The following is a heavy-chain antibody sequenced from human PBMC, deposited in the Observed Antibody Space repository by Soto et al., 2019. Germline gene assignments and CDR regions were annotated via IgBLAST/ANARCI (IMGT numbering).Heavy chain of an antibody. D-gene: IGHD2-2*01. V-gene: IGHV3-33*01. Sequence: QLVESGGGVVQPGRSLRLSCAASGFTFRSYGIHWVRQAPGKGLERVALIWFDGSKKYYVDSVKGRFAVSRDNSKNTLYLQMNSLRVEDTAVYYCARDRLVPYGYGMDVWGQGTTVTVSS. J-gene: IGHJ6*02. CDR3: ARDRLVPYGYGMDV. CDR2: IWFDGSKK. CDR1: GFTFRSYG.